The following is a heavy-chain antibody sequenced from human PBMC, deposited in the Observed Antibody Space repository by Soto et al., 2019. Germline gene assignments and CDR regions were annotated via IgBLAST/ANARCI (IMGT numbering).Heavy chain of an antibody. V-gene: IGHV1-18*01. CDR3: ARVPNSVASNWFDP. CDR1: GYTFTSYG. CDR2: ISAYNGNT. J-gene: IGHJ5*02. D-gene: IGHD3-10*01. Sequence: GASVKVSCKASGYTFTSYGISWVRQAPGQGLEWMGWISAYNGNTNYAQKLQGRVTMTTDTSTSTAYMELRSLRSDDTAVYYCARVPNSVASNWFDPWGQGTLVTVSS.